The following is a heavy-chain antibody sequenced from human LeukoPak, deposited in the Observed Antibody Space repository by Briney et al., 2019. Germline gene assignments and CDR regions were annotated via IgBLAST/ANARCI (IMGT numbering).Heavy chain of an antibody. J-gene: IGHJ3*02. CDR1: GGSISSGGYS. Sequence: SETLSLTCAVSGGSISSGGYSWSWIRQPPGKGLEWIGYIYYSGSTYYNPSLKSRVTISVDTSKNQFSLKLSSVTAADTAVYYCARVSMVADAFDIWGQGTMVTVSS. CDR2: IYYSGST. V-gene: IGHV4-30-4*07. D-gene: IGHD3-10*01. CDR3: ARVSMVADAFDI.